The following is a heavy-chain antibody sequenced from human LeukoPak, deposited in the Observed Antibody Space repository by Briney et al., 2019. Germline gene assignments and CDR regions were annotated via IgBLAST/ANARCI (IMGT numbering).Heavy chain of an antibody. D-gene: IGHD3-10*01. Sequence: ASVKVSCKASGYTLTGYYMHWVRQAPGQGLEWMGWINPDSGGTNNAQKFQGRVTMTRDTSISTAYMELSRLRSDDTAVYYCARYYGSGSSNWFDPWGQGTLVTVSS. CDR1: GYTLTGYY. V-gene: IGHV1-2*02. J-gene: IGHJ5*02. CDR2: INPDSGGT. CDR3: ARYYGSGSSNWFDP.